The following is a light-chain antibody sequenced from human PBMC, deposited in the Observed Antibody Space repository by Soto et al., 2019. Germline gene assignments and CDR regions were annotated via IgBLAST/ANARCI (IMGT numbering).Light chain of an antibody. CDR2: TTN. J-gene: IGLJ1*01. CDR3: AAWDDSLNGHV. V-gene: IGLV1-44*01. CDR1: SSNIGTSS. Sequence: QSVLTQPHSPNATPGQRVTISCSGNSSNIGTSSVHWFQQLPGTAPKLLISTTNQRPSGVPERFSGSKSGTSASLAISGLQSEDEADYYCAAWDDSLNGHVFGTGTKVTVL.